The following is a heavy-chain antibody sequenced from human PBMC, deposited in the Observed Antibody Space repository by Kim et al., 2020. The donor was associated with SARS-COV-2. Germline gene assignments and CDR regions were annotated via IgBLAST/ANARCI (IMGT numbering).Heavy chain of an antibody. CDR3: TKDILYGSGTFSAGFDY. Sequence: GSLRLSCAASGFAFDDYSMHWVRQRPGEGLEWVALISWNGDRTFYGDSVKGRFTISRDNNKASLYLQMNSPSTEDTAVYYCTKDILYGSGTFSAGFDY. CDR1: GFAFDDYS. CDR2: ISWNGDRT. J-gene: IGHJ4*01. V-gene: IGHV3-43*01. D-gene: IGHD3-10*01.